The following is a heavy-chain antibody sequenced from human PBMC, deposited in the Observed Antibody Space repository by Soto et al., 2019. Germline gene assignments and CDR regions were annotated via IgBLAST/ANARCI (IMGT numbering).Heavy chain of an antibody. V-gene: IGHV5-51*01. CDR2: IYPGDSDT. Sequence: PGESLKISCKGSGYSFTSYWSGWVRQMPGKGLEWMGIIYPGDSDTRYSPSFQGQVTISADKSISTAYLQWSSLKASDTAMYYCARTSGYDYFSGPWFDPWGQGTLVTVSS. CDR3: ARTSGYDYFSGPWFDP. J-gene: IGHJ5*02. CDR1: GYSFTSYW. D-gene: IGHD5-12*01.